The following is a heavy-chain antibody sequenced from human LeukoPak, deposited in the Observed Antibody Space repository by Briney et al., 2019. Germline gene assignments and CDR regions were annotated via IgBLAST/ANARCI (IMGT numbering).Heavy chain of an antibody. V-gene: IGHV3-21*04. J-gene: IGHJ4*02. Sequence: GGSLRLSCAASGFTFSSYSMNWVRQAPGKGLEWVSSISSSSSYIYYADSVKGRFTISRDNAKNTLYLQMNSLRAEDTAVYYCAKIEVPKGPPYYWGQGTLVTVSS. CDR1: GFTFSSYS. CDR3: AKIEVPKGPPYY. CDR2: ISSSSSYI.